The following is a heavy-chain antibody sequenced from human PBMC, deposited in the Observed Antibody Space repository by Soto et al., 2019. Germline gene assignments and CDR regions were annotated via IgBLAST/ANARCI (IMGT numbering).Heavy chain of an antibody. CDR3: AREGYYDFWSGYFLSYYYGMDV. D-gene: IGHD3-3*01. CDR2: INTNTGNP. V-gene: IGHV7-4-1*01. J-gene: IGHJ6*02. Sequence: EASVKVSCKASGYTFTSYAMNWVRQAPGQGLEWMGWINTNTGNPTYAQGFTGRFVFSLDTSVSTAYLQICSLKAEDTAVYYCAREGYYDFWSGYFLSYYYGMDVWGQGTTVTVSS. CDR1: GYTFTSYA.